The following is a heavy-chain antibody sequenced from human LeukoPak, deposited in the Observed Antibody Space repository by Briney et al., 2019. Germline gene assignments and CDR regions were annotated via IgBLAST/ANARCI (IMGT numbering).Heavy chain of an antibody. CDR1: GGSISSYY. J-gene: IGHJ4*02. V-gene: IGHV4-4*07. D-gene: IGHD5-12*01. Sequence: SETLSLTCTVSGGSISSYYWSWIRQPAGKGLEWVGRIYTSGSTNYNPSLKSRVTMSVDTSKNQFSLKLSSVTAADTAVYYCARASYSGYDYAFDYWGQGTLVTVSS. CDR2: IYTSGST. CDR3: ARASYSGYDYAFDY.